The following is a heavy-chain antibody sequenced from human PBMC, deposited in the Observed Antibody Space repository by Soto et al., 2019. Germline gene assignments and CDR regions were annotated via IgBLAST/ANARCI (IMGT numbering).Heavy chain of an antibody. CDR2: IYHSGST. CDR3: AREPHGDYAQDY. Sequence: QVQLQESGPGLVKPSQTLSLTCTVSGDSISSGGYYWSWIRQHPGKGLEWIGYIYHSGSTYYNPSLRSRVTLSVATSKHQFSLKLSAVTAADTAVYSCAREPHGDYAQDYWGQGTLVTVSS. D-gene: IGHD4-17*01. J-gene: IGHJ4*02. V-gene: IGHV4-31*03. CDR1: GDSISSGGYY.